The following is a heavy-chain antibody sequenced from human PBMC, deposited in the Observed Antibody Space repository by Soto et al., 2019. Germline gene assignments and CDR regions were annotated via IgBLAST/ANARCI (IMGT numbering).Heavy chain of an antibody. V-gene: IGHV3-23*01. Sequence: GGSLRLSCAASEFTFSTYAMTWVRQAPGRGLQWVATISDSGDITYYADSVKGRFTISRDNSKNTLYLQMNSLRAEDTAVYYCAKSPAAYYYYGMDVWGQGTTVTVSS. CDR2: ISDSGDIT. J-gene: IGHJ6*02. CDR1: EFTFSTYA. D-gene: IGHD6-25*01. CDR3: AKSPAAYYYYGMDV.